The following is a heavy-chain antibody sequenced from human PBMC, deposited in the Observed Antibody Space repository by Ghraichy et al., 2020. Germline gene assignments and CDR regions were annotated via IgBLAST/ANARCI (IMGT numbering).Heavy chain of an antibody. V-gene: IGHV3-23*01. CDR2: VDGSGVNT. CDR3: AKIKDYGGCDY. D-gene: IGHD2-21*01. CDR1: GFTFSSYG. Sequence: GSLNISCAASGFTFSSYGMTWVRQAPGKGLEWVSSVDGSGVNTFYTDSVKGRFTISRDNSKNTLFLQMNSLRGEDTAVYYCAKIKDYGGCDYWGQGTLVTVSS. J-gene: IGHJ4*02.